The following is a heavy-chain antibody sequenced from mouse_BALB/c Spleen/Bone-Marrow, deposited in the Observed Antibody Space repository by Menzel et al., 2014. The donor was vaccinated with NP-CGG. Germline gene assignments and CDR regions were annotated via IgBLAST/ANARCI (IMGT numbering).Heavy chain of an antibody. Sequence: QVQLQQPGAELVKPGASVKLSCKASGYTFTSYYMCWVKQRPGQGLEWIGEINPSNGGTNFNEKFKSKATLTVDKSSSTAYMQLSSLTSEDSAVYYCTRYGNYYFDYWGQGTTLTVSS. D-gene: IGHD2-1*01. CDR1: GYTFTSYY. CDR3: TRYGNYYFDY. J-gene: IGHJ2*01. CDR2: INPSNGGT. V-gene: IGHV1S81*02.